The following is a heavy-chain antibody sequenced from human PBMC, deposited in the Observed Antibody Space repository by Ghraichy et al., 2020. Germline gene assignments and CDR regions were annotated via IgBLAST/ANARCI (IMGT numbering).Heavy chain of an antibody. Sequence: GGSLRLSCAASGFTFSSNAMSWVRQAPGKGLEWVSSISASSGSTYYAASVKGRFTTSRDNSKNTLYLQMNSLRAEDTAVYYCARDGPEQVAGIGHFDYSGQGPLVIVAS. CDR3: ARDGPEQVAGIGHFDY. CDR2: ISASSGST. V-gene: IGHV3-23*01. D-gene: IGHD6-19*01. J-gene: IGHJ4*02. CDR1: GFTFSSNA.